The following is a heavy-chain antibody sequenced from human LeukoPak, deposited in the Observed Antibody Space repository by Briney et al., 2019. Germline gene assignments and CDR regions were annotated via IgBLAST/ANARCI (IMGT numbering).Heavy chain of an antibody. CDR1: GYTFINYA. CDR3: ARGSSSDWPLEY. V-gene: IGHV1-3*01. D-gene: IGHD6-19*01. CDR2: INPYNGDT. Sequence: ASVTVSCKASGYTFINYAIHWVRQAPGQRLEWMGWINPYNGDTEYSQKLQGRVTITKDTSASTAYMDLSTLRYEDTAVYYCARGSSSDWPLEYWGRGILVTVSS. J-gene: IGHJ4*02.